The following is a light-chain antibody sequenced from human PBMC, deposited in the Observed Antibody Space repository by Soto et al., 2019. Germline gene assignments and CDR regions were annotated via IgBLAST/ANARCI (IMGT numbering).Light chain of an antibody. CDR1: SSNIGAGYD. CDR2: GNN. J-gene: IGLJ1*01. CDR3: QSYDSSPGAHYV. V-gene: IGLV1-40*01. Sequence: QSVLPQPPSVSVAPGQRVTISCTGNSSNIGAGYDVHWYQQLPGTAPKILIYGNNNRPSGVPDRFSVSKSGTSASLAITGLQAEDEADYYCQSYDSSPGAHYVFGTGTKVTVL.